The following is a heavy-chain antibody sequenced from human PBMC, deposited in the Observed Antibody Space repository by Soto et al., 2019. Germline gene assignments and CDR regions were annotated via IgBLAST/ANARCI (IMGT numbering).Heavy chain of an antibody. CDR2: MNPNSGNT. D-gene: IGHD5-18*01. CDR1: GYTFTSYD. CDR3: ARTQLWLTYYYYYYMDV. V-gene: IGHV1-8*01. Sequence: ASVKVSCKASGYTFTSYDINWVRQATGQGLEWMGWMNPNSGNTGYAQKFQGRVTMTRNTSISTAYMELSSLRSEDTAVYYCARTQLWLTYYYYYYMDVWGKGTTVTVSS. J-gene: IGHJ6*03.